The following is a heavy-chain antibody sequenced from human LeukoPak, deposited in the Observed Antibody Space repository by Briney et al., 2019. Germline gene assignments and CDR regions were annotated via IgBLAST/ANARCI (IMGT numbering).Heavy chain of an antibody. V-gene: IGHV4-31*03. CDR3: ARDVLR. CDR1: GDSITSGGYY. Sequence: ASETLSLTCTVSGDSITSGGYYWSWIRQRLGKGLEWIGYIYKTGSTYYNPSLKSRVTMSVDTSRNQFSLKVNSVTAADTAVYYCARDVLRWGQGTLVTVSS. CDR2: IYKTGST. J-gene: IGHJ4*02.